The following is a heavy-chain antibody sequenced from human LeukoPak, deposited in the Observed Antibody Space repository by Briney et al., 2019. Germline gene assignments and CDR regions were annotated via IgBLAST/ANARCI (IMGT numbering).Heavy chain of an antibody. V-gene: IGHV3-11*03. CDR2: ISSSSSYT. J-gene: IGHJ5*02. Sequence: NSGGSLRLSCAAPGFTFSDYYMSWIRQAPGKGLEWVSYISSSSSYTNYADSVKGRFTISRDNAKNSLYLQMNSLRAEDTAVYYCARSPRYCSSTSCQGGNWFDPWGQGTLVTVSS. CDR1: GFTFSDYY. CDR3: ARSPRYCSSTSCQGGNWFDP. D-gene: IGHD2-2*01.